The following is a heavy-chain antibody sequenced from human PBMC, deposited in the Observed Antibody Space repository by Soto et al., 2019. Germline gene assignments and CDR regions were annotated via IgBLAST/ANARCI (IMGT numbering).Heavy chain of an antibody. CDR1: GFTFSSYG. CDR2: IWYDGSNK. J-gene: IGHJ6*03. CDR3: ARAGQQLVTPYYYYYMDV. D-gene: IGHD6-13*01. Sequence: GGSLRLSCAASGFTFSSYGMHWVRQAPGKGLEWVAVIWYDGSNKYYADSVKGRFTISRDNSKNTLYLQMNSLRAEDTAVYYCARAGQQLVTPYYYYYMDVWGKGTTVTVSS. V-gene: IGHV3-33*01.